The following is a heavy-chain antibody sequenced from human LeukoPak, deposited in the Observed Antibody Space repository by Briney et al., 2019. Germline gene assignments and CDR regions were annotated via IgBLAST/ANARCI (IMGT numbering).Heavy chain of an antibody. CDR3: TTGPRLSDMDV. J-gene: IGHJ6*03. V-gene: IGHV3-23*01. CDR1: GFTFSSYA. CDR2: ISGSGGST. Sequence: GGSLRLSCAASGFTFSSYAMSWVRQAPGKGLEWVSAISGSGGSTYYSDSVKGRFTISRDNSKNTLYLQMNSLKTEDTAVYYCTTGPRLSDMDVWGKGTTVTVSS. D-gene: IGHD3-16*02.